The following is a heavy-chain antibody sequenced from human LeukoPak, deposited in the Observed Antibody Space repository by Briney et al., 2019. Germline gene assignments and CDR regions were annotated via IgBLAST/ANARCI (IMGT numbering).Heavy chain of an antibody. J-gene: IGHJ4*02. CDR1: RFTFPRYW. Sequence: GGSLRLSCEVSRFTFPRYWMSWVRQAPGKGLEWVSGINWNGGSTGYADSVKGRFTISRDNAKNSLYLQMNSLRAEDTALYYCARSSYYDSSGYSDWGQGTLVTVSS. CDR3: ARSSYYDSSGYSD. D-gene: IGHD3-22*01. V-gene: IGHV3-20*04. CDR2: INWNGGST.